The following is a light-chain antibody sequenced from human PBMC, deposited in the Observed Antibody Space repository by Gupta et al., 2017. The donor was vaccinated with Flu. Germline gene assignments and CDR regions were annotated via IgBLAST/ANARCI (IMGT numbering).Light chain of an antibody. CDR1: QSVSSSY. CDR2: GAS. Sequence: GTLSLSPGERATLSCRASQSVSSSYLAWYQQKPGQAPRLLIYGASSRATGIPDRFSGSGSGTDSTLTISRLDPEDFAVYYCQQDGSSPLTFGGGTKVEIK. CDR3: QQDGSSPLT. V-gene: IGKV3-20*01. J-gene: IGKJ4*01.